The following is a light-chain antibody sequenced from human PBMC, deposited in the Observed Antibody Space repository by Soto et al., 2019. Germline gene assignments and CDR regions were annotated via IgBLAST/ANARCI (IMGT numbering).Light chain of an antibody. CDR3: QWRTPWLT. CDR1: RSVSMY. V-gene: IGKV3-11*01. J-gene: IGKJ4*01. Sequence: ESLLTQSPATLSLSPGEIATLSCRASRSVSMYLAWYQQKPGQAPRLLIYDASNRAPGVPARFSGSGFGTDFTLTISGLDPDGFAVYYGQWRTPWLTFGGGTKVGIK. CDR2: DAS.